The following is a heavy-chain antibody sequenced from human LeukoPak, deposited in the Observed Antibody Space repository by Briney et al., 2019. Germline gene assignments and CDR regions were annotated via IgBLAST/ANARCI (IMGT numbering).Heavy chain of an antibody. Sequence: ASVKVSCKASGYTFTSYGISWVRQAPGQGLEWMGWISAYNGNTNYAQKLQGRVTMTTDTSASTAYMELRSLRSDDTAVYYCASQGDYYDSSGPYYYYGMDGWGQGTTVTVSS. J-gene: IGHJ6*02. D-gene: IGHD3-22*01. CDR1: GYTFTSYG. CDR3: ASQGDYYDSSGPYYYYGMDG. V-gene: IGHV1-18*01. CDR2: ISAYNGNT.